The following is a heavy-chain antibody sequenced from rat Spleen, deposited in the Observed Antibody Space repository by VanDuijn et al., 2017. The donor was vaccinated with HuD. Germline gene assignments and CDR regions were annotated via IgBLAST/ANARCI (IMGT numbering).Heavy chain of an antibody. V-gene: IGHV3-1*01. CDR1: GYSITSNY. CDR2: ISYSGNT. CDR3: ARPNYGGYSPYYFDY. Sequence: EVQLQESGPGLVKPSQPLSLTCSVAGYSITSNYWGWIRKFPGNKMEWIGHISYSGNTSYNPSPKSRVSITRDTSKNQFFLQLNSVTTEDTATYYCARPNYGGYSPYYFDYWGQGVMVTVSS. D-gene: IGHD1-11*01. J-gene: IGHJ2*01.